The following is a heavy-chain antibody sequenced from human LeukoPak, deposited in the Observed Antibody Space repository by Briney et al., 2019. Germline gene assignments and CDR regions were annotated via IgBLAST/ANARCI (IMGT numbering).Heavy chain of an antibody. V-gene: IGHV1-69*06. Sequence: PSVKLPRNSSGCTFSSYAISWERHPPAQGLEWMGGLIPIFGTAKYTQKCQGRVTITADKSTSTAYMELSSLRPEDTAVYYCARVAQHGTAGVRGVMPYDYWGQGTLVTVYS. CDR3: ARVAQHGTAGVRGVMPYDY. D-gene: IGHD3-10*01. CDR1: GCTFSSYA. CDR2: LIPIFGTA. J-gene: IGHJ4*02.